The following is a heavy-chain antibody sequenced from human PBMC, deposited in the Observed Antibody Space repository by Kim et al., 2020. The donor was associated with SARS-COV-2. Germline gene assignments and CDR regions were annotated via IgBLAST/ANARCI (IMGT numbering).Heavy chain of an antibody. V-gene: IGHV4-39*01. D-gene: IGHD5-12*01. CDR3: ASTDGSDAFDI. J-gene: IGHJ3*02. Sequence: YDNPSLKSRVTISVDTAKNQFSLKLSSVTAADTAVYYCASTDGSDAFDIWGQGTMVTVSS.